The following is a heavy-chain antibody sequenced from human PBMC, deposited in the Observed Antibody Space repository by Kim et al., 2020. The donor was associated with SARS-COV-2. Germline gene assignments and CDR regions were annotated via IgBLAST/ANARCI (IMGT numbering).Heavy chain of an antibody. Sequence: GGSLRLSCAASGFPFNSYAMHWVRQAPGKGLEWVAAIWSDGSNIYYADSVKGRFTISRDNSKNTLFLQMSSLRPEDTALYYCARGRSRSWSPFDYWGQGSLVSVSS. CDR3: ARGRSRSWSPFDY. CDR2: IWSDGSNI. V-gene: IGHV3-33*01. CDR1: GFPFNSYA. D-gene: IGHD2-2*01. J-gene: IGHJ4*02.